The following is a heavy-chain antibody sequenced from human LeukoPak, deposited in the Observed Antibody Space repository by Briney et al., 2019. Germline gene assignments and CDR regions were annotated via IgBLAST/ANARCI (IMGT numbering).Heavy chain of an antibody. CDR2: ISSSSSTL. V-gene: IGHV3-48*02. CDR3: ARDFAVVGASSFDC. J-gene: IGHJ4*02. D-gene: IGHD2-15*01. CDR1: GFTFSSYS. Sequence: PGGSLRLSCAASGFTFSSYSMSWVRQAPGKGLEWVAYISSSSSTLHYADPVKGRFTISRDNAKNSLYLQMNSLRDEDTAVYYCARDFAVVGASSFDCWGQGTLVTVSS.